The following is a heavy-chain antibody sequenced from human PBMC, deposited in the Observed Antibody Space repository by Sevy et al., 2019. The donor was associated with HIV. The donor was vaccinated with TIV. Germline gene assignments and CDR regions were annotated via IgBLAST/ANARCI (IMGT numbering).Heavy chain of an antibody. Sequence: GGSLRLSCAASGFTFSNYWLSWVRQAPGKGLEWVANIKQDGTEKFYVDSVKGRFTISRDNAKNSLCLHMNSMRAEDTAIYYCARERGVEYGGHDYWGQGTLVTVSS. CDR1: GFTFSNYW. D-gene: IGHD3-10*01. J-gene: IGHJ4*02. CDR3: ARERGVEYGGHDY. V-gene: IGHV3-7*03. CDR2: IKQDGTEK.